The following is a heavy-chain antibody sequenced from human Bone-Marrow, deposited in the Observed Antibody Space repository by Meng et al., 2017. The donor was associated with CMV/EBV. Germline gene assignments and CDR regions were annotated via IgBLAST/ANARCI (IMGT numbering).Heavy chain of an antibody. CDR2: INHSGST. V-gene: IGHV4-34*01. Sequence: SETLSLTCAVYGGSLSDYYYSWIRQPPGKGLEWIGEINHSGSTHYNPSLKSRATISVDTSKNQFSLKLTSVTAADTAVYYCARARRYYDFWSGFGPTDWGQGTLVTVSS. CDR3: ARARRYYDFWSGFGPTD. CDR1: GGSLSDYY. D-gene: IGHD3-3*01. J-gene: IGHJ4*02.